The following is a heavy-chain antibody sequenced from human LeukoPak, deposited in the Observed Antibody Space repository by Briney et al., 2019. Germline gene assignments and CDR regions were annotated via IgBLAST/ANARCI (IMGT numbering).Heavy chain of an antibody. CDR2: ISYDGSNK. CDR1: GFTFSSYG. J-gene: IGHJ4*02. CDR3: AKDLHSRSRGDCIDY. V-gene: IGHV3-30*18. Sequence: GGSLRLSCAASGFTFSSYGMHWVRQAPGKGPEWVAVISYDGSNKYYVDSVKGRFTISRDNSKNTLYLQMNSLRAEDTAVYYCAKDLHSRSRGDCIDYWGQGTLVTVSS. D-gene: IGHD3-10*01.